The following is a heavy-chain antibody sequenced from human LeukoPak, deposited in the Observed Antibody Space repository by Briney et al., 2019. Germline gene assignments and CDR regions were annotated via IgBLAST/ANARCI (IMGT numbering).Heavy chain of an antibody. V-gene: IGHV4-39*01. CDR1: GGSISSSSYY. CDR3: ARSKVVTAIRSNWFDP. Sequence: ASETLSLTCTVSGGSISSSSYYWGWIRQPPGKGLEWIGSIYYSGSTYYNPSLKSRVTISVDTSKNRFSLKLSSVTAADTGVYYCARSKVVTAIRSNWFDPWGQGTLVTVSS. D-gene: IGHD2-21*02. CDR2: IYYSGST. J-gene: IGHJ5*02.